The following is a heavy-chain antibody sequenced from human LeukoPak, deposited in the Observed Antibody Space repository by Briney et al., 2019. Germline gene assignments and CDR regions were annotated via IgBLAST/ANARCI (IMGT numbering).Heavy chain of an antibody. Sequence: GGSLRLSCVASGNYWMHWVRQAPGKGLVWVSHINSDGSWTSYADSVKGRFTISKDNAKNTVYLQMNSLRAEDTAVYYCGRLAHNAWYAIDYWGQGTLVTVSS. CDR3: GRLAHNAWYAIDY. J-gene: IGHJ4*02. V-gene: IGHV3-74*01. D-gene: IGHD6-13*01. CDR2: INSDGSWT. CDR1: GNYW.